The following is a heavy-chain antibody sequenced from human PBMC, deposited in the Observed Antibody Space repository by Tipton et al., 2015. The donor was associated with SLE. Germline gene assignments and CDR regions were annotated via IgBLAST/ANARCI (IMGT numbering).Heavy chain of an antibody. CDR1: GGFISSHD. Sequence: TLSLTCTVSGGFISSHDWSWIRQPPGKELEWIGHVYHSGSTIYNPSLKSRVTISIDTSKKEFSLNLTYVTAADTAVYYCARGVTLDVWGQGTTVIVSS. J-gene: IGHJ6*02. D-gene: IGHD3-10*01. CDR3: ARGVTLDV. CDR2: VYHSGST. V-gene: IGHV4-59*08.